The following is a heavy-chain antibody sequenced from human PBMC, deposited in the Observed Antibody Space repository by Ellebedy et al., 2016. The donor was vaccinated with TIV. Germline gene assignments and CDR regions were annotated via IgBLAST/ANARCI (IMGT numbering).Heavy chain of an antibody. Sequence: PGGSLRLSCAASGFTFSSYGMHWVRQAPGKGLEWVAVIWYDGSNKYYADSVKGRFTISRDNSINTLYLQINSLRAEDTAVYFCAKDGTPDYYETSAVDYWGQGTRVTVSS. CDR1: GFTFSSYG. CDR2: IWYDGSNK. J-gene: IGHJ4*02. CDR3: AKDGTPDYYETSAVDY. V-gene: IGHV3-33*06. D-gene: IGHD3-22*01.